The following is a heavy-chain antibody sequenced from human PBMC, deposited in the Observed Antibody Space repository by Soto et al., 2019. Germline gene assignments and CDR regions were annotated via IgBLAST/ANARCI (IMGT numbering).Heavy chain of an antibody. J-gene: IGHJ1*01. CDR2: ISYDGSNK. D-gene: IGHD3-10*01. Sequence: QVQLVESGGGVVQPGRSLRLSCAASGFTFSSYAMHWVRQAPGKGLEWVAVISYDGSNKYYADSVKGRFTISRDNSKNTLYPQMNSLRAEDTAVYYCARGGGRRPGPFQHWGQGTLVTVSS. CDR1: GFTFSSYA. V-gene: IGHV3-30-3*01. CDR3: ARGGGRRPGPFQH.